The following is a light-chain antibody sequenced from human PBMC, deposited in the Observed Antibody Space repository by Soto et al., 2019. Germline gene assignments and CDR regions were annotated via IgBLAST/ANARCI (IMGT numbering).Light chain of an antibody. Sequence: DIVMTQSPDSLAVSLGERATINCKSSQSVLYSSNNKNNLVWYQQKPGQPPKLLIYWASTRESGVPDRFSGSGSGTDFTLTISSLQAEDVAVYYCQQSYSTPPTFGQGTQVEIK. CDR3: QQSYSTPPT. J-gene: IGKJ1*01. CDR2: WAS. CDR1: QSVLYSSNNKNN. V-gene: IGKV4-1*01.